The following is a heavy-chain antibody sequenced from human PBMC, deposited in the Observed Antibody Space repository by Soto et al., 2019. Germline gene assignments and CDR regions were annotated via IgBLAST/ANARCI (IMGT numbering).Heavy chain of an antibody. D-gene: IGHD3-10*01. V-gene: IGHV2-5*02. CDR3: AHGRRYGSGSYYNARPTDFDY. CDR1: GFSLSTSGVG. CDR2: IYWDDDK. J-gene: IGHJ4*02. Sequence: QITLKESGPTLVKPTQTLTLTCTFSGFSLSTSGVGVGWIRQPPGKALEWLALIYWDDDKRYSPSLKSRLTITKDTSKNQVVLTMTNMDPVDTATYYCAHGRRYGSGSYYNARPTDFDYWGQGTLVTVSS.